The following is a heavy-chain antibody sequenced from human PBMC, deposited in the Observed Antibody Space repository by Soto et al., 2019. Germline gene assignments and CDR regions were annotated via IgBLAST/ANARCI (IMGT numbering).Heavy chain of an antibody. V-gene: IGHV1-69*01. Sequence: VRQAPGQGLEWMGGIIPIFGTANYAQEFQGRVTITADEATSTAYMELSSLRSEDTAVYYCARVYYYGSVIFQAENGLHVW. CDR3: ARVYYYGSVIFQAENGLHV. D-gene: IGHD3-10*01. J-gene: IGHJ3*01. CDR2: IIPIFGTA.